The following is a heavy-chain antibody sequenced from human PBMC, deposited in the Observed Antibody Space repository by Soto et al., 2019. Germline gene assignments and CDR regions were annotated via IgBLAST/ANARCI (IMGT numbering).Heavy chain of an antibody. D-gene: IGHD6-19*01. Sequence: GGSLRLSCAASGFTFSSYAMSWVRQAPGKGLEWVSAISGSGGSTYYADSVKGRFTISRDNSKNTRYLQMNSLRAEDTAVYYCAKEGPGSGWYEYYYYGMDVWGQGTTVTVSS. CDR3: AKEGPGSGWYEYYYYGMDV. CDR1: GFTFSSYA. J-gene: IGHJ6*02. V-gene: IGHV3-23*01. CDR2: ISGSGGST.